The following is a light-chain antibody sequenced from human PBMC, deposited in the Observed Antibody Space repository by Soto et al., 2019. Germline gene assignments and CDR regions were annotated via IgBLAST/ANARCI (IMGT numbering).Light chain of an antibody. CDR2: AND. CDR1: SSNIGAGFD. V-gene: IGLV1-40*01. Sequence: QSVLTQPPSVSGAPGQRLTISCAGTSSNIGAGFDVHWYQQLPGTAPKLLIYANDDRPSGVPDRFSGSTSGTSASLAITGLQAEDAADYYCQSYDTSLSGFAVFGGGTKLTVL. CDR3: QSYDTSLSGFAV. J-gene: IGLJ3*02.